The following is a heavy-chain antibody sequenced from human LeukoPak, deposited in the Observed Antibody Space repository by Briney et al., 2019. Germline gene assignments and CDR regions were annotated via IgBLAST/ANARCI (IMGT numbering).Heavy chain of an antibody. J-gene: IGHJ4*02. CDR3: AKASAMIVVVSKHFDY. CDR2: ISGSGDST. D-gene: IGHD3-22*01. V-gene: IGHV3-23*01. Sequence: GGSLRLSCAASGFTFSNYDMRWVRQAPGKGLEWVSGISGSGDSTYYADSVKGRFTISRDNSKNTLYLQMNSLRAEDTAVYYCAKASAMIVVVSKHFDYWGQGTLVTVSS. CDR1: GFTFSNYD.